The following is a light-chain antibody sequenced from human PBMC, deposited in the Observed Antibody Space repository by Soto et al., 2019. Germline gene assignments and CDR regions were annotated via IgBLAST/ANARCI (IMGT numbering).Light chain of an antibody. J-gene: IGKJ1*01. V-gene: IGKV1-5*01. CDR3: QQYNTYLLT. CDR2: DAS. CDR1: QSVSTW. Sequence: DIQMTQSPSTLSASIGDRVTITCRASQSVSTWLAWYQQRPGKPPKLLIYDASRLESGVPSRFSGSGSGTEFSLAISGLQSDDFATYYCQQYNTYLLTFGQGTKVEIK.